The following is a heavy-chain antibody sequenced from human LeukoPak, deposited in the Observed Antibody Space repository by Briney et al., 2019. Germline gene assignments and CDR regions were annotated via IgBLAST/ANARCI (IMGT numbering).Heavy chain of an antibody. CDR3: ARAASMIVVGNDAFDI. Sequence: GGSLRLSCAASGFTFSTYGMNWVRQAPGKGLEWVSGVSPSGDITYYADSVKGRFTISRDNAKNSLYLQMNSLRAEDTAVYYCARAASMIVVGNDAFDIWGQGTMVTVSS. CDR2: VSPSGDIT. J-gene: IGHJ3*02. V-gene: IGHV3-23*01. CDR1: GFTFSTYG. D-gene: IGHD3-22*01.